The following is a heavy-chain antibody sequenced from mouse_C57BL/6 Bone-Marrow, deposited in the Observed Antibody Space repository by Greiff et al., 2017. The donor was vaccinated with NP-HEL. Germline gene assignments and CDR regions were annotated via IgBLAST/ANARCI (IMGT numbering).Heavy chain of an antibody. CDR2: IYPRSGNT. J-gene: IGHJ4*01. CDR3: ARERGGYYAMDY. Sequence: QVQLKESGAELARPGASVKLSCKASGYTFTCYGISWVKQRTGQGLEWIGEIYPRSGNTYYNEKFKGKATLTADKSSSTAYMELRSLTSEDSAVYFCARERGGYYAMDYWGQGTSVTVSS. V-gene: IGHV1-81*01. CDR1: GYTFTCYG.